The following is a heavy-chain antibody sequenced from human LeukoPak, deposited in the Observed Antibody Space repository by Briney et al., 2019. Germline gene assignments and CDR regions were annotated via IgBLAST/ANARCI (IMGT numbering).Heavy chain of an antibody. Sequence: GGSLRLSCAVSGFTFTSYWMNWVRQAPGKGLEWVASIRQDGGEKSYVDSVKGRFTISRDNTKNSLYLQMSSLRAEDTAVYYCARDGTAPGLYFDLWGQGTLVTVSS. CDR1: GFTFTSYW. CDR2: IRQDGGEK. CDR3: ARDGTAPGLYFDL. J-gene: IGHJ4*01. D-gene: IGHD6-13*01. V-gene: IGHV3-7*01.